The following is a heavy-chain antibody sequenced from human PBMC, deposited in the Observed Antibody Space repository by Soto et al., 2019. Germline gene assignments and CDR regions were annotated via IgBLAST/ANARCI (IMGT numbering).Heavy chain of an antibody. V-gene: IGHV4-30-2*01. J-gene: IGHJ4*02. CDR1: GGSISSGGYS. Sequence: SETLSLTCAVSGGSISSGGYSWSWIRQPPGKGLEWIGYIYHSGSIYYNPSLKSRVTLSVDRSKNQFALKLVSVTAADTAVYYCARVPDYSGQGSLVTVSS. CDR2: IYHSGSI. CDR3: ARVPDY.